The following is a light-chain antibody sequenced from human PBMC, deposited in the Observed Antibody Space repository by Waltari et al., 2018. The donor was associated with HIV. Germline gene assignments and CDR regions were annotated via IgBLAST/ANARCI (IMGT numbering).Light chain of an antibody. CDR3: AAWGDSLSNVV. CDR1: SSNSGSTC. V-gene: IGLV1-47*01. J-gene: IGLJ2*01. CDR2: WNN. Sequence: QSVLTQPLSASGTPGQRVTIPCSGSSSNSGSTCVSCYLQLPGRPTKLLVYWNNQRPSGVPDRFSGSKSGTSASLAISGLRSEDEANYYCAAWGDSLSNVVFGGGTKLTVL.